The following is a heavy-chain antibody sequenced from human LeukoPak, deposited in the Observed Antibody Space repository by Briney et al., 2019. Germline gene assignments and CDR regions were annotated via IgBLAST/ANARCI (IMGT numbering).Heavy chain of an antibody. J-gene: IGHJ6*02. CDR2: IIPILGIA. V-gene: IGHV1-69*10. Sequence: SVKVSCKASGGTFSSYAISWVRQAPGQGLEWMGGIIPILGIANYAQKFQGRVTITADKSTSTAYMELSSLRSEDTAVYYCARDHIAAAGGGYYYYYGMDVWGQGTTVTVSS. D-gene: IGHD6-13*01. CDR1: GGTFSSYA. CDR3: ARDHIAAAGGGYYYYYGMDV.